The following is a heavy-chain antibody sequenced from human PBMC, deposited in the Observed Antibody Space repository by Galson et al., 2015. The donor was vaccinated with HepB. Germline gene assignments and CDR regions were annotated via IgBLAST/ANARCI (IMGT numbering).Heavy chain of an antibody. D-gene: IGHD4-11*01. Sequence: SLRLSCAASGFTFSSYGMHWVRQAPGKGLEWVAVISYDGSNKYYADSVKGRFTISRDNSKNTLYLQMNSLRAEDTAVYYCAKEADYPFDYWGQGTLVTVSS. V-gene: IGHV3-30*18. CDR2: ISYDGSNK. CDR1: GFTFSSYG. CDR3: AKEADYPFDY. J-gene: IGHJ4*02.